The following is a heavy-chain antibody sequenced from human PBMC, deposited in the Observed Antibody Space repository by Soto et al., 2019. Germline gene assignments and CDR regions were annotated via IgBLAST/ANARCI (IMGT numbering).Heavy chain of an antibody. Sequence: QVQLVQSGAEVKKPGSSVKVSCKASGGSFNTYGISWVRQAPGQGLEWMGGFLPVFTTAKYAQKCKGRGSITADESTYTAYMELSSLRSEDTAVYFCARDGVDVSRTTVRHGALDIWGQGTVVTVSS. V-gene: IGHV1-69*01. CDR2: FLPVFTTA. J-gene: IGHJ3*02. D-gene: IGHD4-17*01. CDR3: ARDGVDVSRTTVRHGALDI. CDR1: GGSFNTYG.